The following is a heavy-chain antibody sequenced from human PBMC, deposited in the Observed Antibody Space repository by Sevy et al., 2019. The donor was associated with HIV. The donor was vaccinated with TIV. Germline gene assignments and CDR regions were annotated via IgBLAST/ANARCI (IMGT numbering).Heavy chain of an antibody. CDR2: TYYRSKWYN. CDR1: GDSVSSNSAA. V-gene: IGHV6-1*01. J-gene: IGHJ6*02. D-gene: IGHD3-10*01. CDR3: ARGDYYGSGGSYYYYYGMDV. Sequence: SQTLSLTCAISGDSVSSNSAAWNWIRQSPSRGLEWLGGTYYRSKWYNDYAVSVKSRITINPDTSKNQFSLQLNSVTPEDTAVYYCARGDYYGSGGSYYYYYGMDVWGQGTTVTVSS.